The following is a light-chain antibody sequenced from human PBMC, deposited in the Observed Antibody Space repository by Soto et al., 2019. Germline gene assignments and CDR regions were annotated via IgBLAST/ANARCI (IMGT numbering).Light chain of an antibody. Sequence: QSALTQPASVSGSPGQSITISCTGTSSDVGSYDLVSWYQQHPGTAPKLIIYEVTKRPSGVSNRFSGSKSGNTASLTISGLQAEDDSDYYCCSYANSNTLLVGGGTKLTVL. CDR2: EVT. CDR3: CSYANSNTLL. V-gene: IGLV2-23*02. J-gene: IGLJ2*01. CDR1: SSDVGSYDL.